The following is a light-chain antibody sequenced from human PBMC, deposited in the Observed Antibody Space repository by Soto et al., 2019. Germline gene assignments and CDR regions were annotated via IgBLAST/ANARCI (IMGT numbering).Light chain of an antibody. CDR1: SSDVGAYNY. CDR2: DVN. Sequence: QSVLTQPASVSGSPGQSIAISCTGTSSDVGAYNYVSWYQQHPGKAPKLMIYDVNNRPSGVSNRFSGSKSGNTASLTISGLQAEDEADYYCCSYTTSSTYVFGTGTNVTGL. J-gene: IGLJ1*01. CDR3: CSYTTSSTYV. V-gene: IGLV2-14*03.